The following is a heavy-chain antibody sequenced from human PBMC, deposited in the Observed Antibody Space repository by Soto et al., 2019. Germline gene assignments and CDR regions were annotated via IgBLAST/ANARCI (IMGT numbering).Heavy chain of an antibody. V-gene: IGHV4-39*01. J-gene: IGHJ4*02. CDR2: VSYSGST. Sequence: PSETLSLTCTVSGGSISNSSYLWGWIRQPPGKGLQWIGSVSYSGSTYYNPSLKSRVTMSVDTSKTQSSLRLSSVTAADTAVYYCSRIAVSGAITGFDYWGQGALVTVSS. CDR3: SRIAVSGAITGFDY. CDR1: GGSISNSSYL. D-gene: IGHD6-19*01.